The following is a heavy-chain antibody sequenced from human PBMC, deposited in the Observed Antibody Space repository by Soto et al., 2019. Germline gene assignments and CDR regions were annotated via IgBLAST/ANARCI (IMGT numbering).Heavy chain of an antibody. J-gene: IGHJ5*02. CDR2: IYYRGST. D-gene: IGHD6-19*01. Sequence: QVQLQESGPGLVKPSETLSLTCTVSGGSISSYYWSWIRQPPGKGLEWIGYIYYRGSTNYNPSLKSRVTISVDTSKNQFSLKLSSVTAADTAVYYCARGYSSGWYDPWGQGTLVTFSS. V-gene: IGHV4-59*01. CDR3: ARGYSSGWYDP. CDR1: GGSISSYY.